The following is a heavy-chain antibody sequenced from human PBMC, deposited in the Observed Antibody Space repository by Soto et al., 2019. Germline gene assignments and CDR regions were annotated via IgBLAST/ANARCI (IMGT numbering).Heavy chain of an antibody. CDR1: GGSTSSGDYY. CDR2: IYASGRT. V-gene: IGHV4-31*03. D-gene: IGHD3-9*01. J-gene: IGHJ4*02. CDR3: ARIPTFYGILGGSDET. Sequence: QMQLQESGPGLVKPSETLSLTCTGSGGSTSSGDYYWTWVRQHPAQSLEWIVYIYASGRTYYTPSRQSRVSISVDTSKNQFSLKLSSVAAADTAVYYCARIPTFYGILGGSDETWGQGILVTVSS.